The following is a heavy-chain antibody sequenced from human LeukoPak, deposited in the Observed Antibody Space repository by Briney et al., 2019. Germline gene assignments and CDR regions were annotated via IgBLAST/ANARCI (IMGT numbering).Heavy chain of an antibody. D-gene: IGHD2-2*02. CDR3: ARGPYCSSTSCYKYYYGMDV. CDR2: ISSSSSYI. V-gene: IGHV3-21*01. CDR1: GFTFSSYS. J-gene: IGHJ6*04. Sequence: GGALRLSCAASGFTFSSYSMNWVRQAPGKGLEWVSSISSSSSYIYYADSVKGRFTISRDNAKNSLYLQMNSLRAEDTAVYYCARGPYCSSTSCYKYYYGMDVWGKGTTVTVSS.